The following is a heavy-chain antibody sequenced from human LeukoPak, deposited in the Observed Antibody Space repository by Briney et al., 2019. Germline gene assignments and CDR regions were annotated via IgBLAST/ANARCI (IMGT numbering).Heavy chain of an antibody. V-gene: IGHV5-10-1*01. CDR1: GYSFTSYW. Sequence: PGESLKISCKGSGYSFTSYWISWVRQMPGKGLEWMGRIGPSDSYTNYSPSFQGHVTISAVKSISTAYLQWSSLKASDTAMYYCARHFTMAGWFDPWGQGTLVTVSS. D-gene: IGHD3-10*01. J-gene: IGHJ5*02. CDR3: ARHFTMAGWFDP. CDR2: IGPSDSYT.